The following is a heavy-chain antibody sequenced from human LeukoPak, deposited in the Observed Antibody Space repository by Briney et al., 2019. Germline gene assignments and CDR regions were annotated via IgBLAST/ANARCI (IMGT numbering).Heavy chain of an antibody. CDR3: AKEGLGLV. CDR1: GFTFSSYD. CDR2: ISYDGSNK. D-gene: IGHD5/OR15-5a*01. J-gene: IGHJ4*02. Sequence: GRSLRLSCAGSGFTFSSYDMHWVRQAPGKGLEWVAVISYDGSNKYYADSVKGRFTISRDNSKNTLFLEMNNLRAEDTALYYCAKEGLGLVWGQGTLVTVSS. V-gene: IGHV3-30*18.